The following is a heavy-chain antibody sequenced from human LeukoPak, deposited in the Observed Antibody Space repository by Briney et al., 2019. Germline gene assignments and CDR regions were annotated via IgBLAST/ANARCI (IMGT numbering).Heavy chain of an antibody. CDR3: AREPYRYSGSYSHFDY. J-gene: IGHJ4*02. V-gene: IGHV3-30-3*01. Sequence: GGSLRLSCAASGFTFSSYAMHWVRQAPGKGLEWVAVISYDGSNKYYADSVKGRFTISRDNSKNTLYLQMNSLRAEDTAVYYCAREPYRYSGSYSHFDYWGQGTLVTVSS. D-gene: IGHD1-26*01. CDR2: ISYDGSNK. CDR1: GFTFSSYA.